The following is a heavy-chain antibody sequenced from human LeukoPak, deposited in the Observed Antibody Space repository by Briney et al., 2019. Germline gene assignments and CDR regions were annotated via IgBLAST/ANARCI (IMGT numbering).Heavy chain of an antibody. D-gene: IGHD6-13*01. J-gene: IGHJ4*02. CDR1: GLTFSSYW. CDR2: IKEDGSEK. CDR3: ARDSGWWRFDF. Sequence: PGGSLRLSCTASGLTFSSYWMSWVRQAPGQGLEWVASIKEDGSEKHYVDSVKGRFTISRDNGKNSLYLQMNSLRAEDTAVYYCARDSGWWRFDFWGQGTLVTVSS. V-gene: IGHV3-7*03.